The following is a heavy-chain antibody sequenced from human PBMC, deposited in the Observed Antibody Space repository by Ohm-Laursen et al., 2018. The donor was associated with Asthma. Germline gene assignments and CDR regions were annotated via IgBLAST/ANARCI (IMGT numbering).Heavy chain of an antibody. J-gene: IGHJ4*02. D-gene: IGHD6-19*01. V-gene: IGHV3-9*01. CDR1: GFTFDDYA. CDR3: AKDKAGPYSSGWYSFDY. Sequence: SLRLSCSASGFTFDDYAMHWVRQAPGKGLEWVSGISWNSGNIGYADSVKGRFTISRDNAKNSLYLQMNSLRAEDTALYYCAKDKAGPYSSGWYSFDYWGQGTLVTVSS. CDR2: ISWNSGNI.